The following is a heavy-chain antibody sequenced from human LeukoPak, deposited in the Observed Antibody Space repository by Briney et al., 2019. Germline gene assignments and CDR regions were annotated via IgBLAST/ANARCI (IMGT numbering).Heavy chain of an antibody. J-gene: IGHJ4*02. CDR1: GFTFSSYW. Sequence: GGSLRLSCAASGFTFSSYWMSWVRQAPGKGLEWVANIKQDGSEKYYVDSVKGRFTISRDNAKNSLYLQMNSLRAEDTAVYYCARQAKGIAAAGIGDWGQGTLVTVSS. CDR3: ARQAKGIAAAGIGD. V-gene: IGHV3-7*01. D-gene: IGHD6-13*01. CDR2: IKQDGSEK.